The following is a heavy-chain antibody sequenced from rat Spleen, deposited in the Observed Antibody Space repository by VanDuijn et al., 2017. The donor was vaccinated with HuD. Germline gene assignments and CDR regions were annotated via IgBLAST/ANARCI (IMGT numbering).Heavy chain of an antibody. D-gene: IGHD1-9*01. CDR2: LSYDATAP. J-gene: IGHJ3*01. Sequence: EVQLVESGGGLVQPGRSLKLSCAASGFTFRDYYMAWVRQAPTKGMEWVATLSYDATAPYYRDSVKGRFTISRDNAKSTLYLQMGSLRSEDTATYYCVNTYYGYWFGYWGQGTLVTVSS. V-gene: IGHV5-29*01. CDR3: VNTYYGYWFGY. CDR1: GFTFRDYY.